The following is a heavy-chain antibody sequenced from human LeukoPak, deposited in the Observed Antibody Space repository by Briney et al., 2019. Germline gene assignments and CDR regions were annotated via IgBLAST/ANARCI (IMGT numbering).Heavy chain of an antibody. CDR1: GYTFTSYY. D-gene: IGHD6-13*01. Sequence: ASVKVSCKASGYTFTSYYMHWVRQAPGQGLEWMGLINPSGGGTTYAQKFQGRVTMSRDTSTRTLYMALCTLTSPDTALYYSARAGYWAATGYATGWGQGTLVTVS. V-gene: IGHV1-46*01. CDR2: INPSGGGT. J-gene: IGHJ4*02. CDR3: ARAGYWAATGYATG.